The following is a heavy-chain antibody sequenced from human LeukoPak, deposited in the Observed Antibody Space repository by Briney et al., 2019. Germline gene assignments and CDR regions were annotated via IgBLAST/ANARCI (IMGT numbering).Heavy chain of an antibody. Sequence: SETLSLTCAVYGGSFSGDYWSWIRQPPGKGLEWIGEINHSGSTNYNPSLKSRVTISVDTSKNQFSLKLSSVTAADTAVYYCARVETIFGVVLNNWFDPWGQGTLVTVSS. CDR3: ARVETIFGVVLNNWFDP. V-gene: IGHV4-34*01. CDR2: INHSGST. J-gene: IGHJ5*02. D-gene: IGHD3-3*01. CDR1: GGSFSGDY.